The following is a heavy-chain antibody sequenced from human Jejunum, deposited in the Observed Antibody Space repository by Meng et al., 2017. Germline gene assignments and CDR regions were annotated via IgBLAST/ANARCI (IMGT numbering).Heavy chain of an antibody. CDR2: AYYSGSS. D-gene: IGHD2-2*03. CDR3: ARQMDSEYDEGYFFDY. J-gene: IGHJ4*02. Sequence: QLQLQESGPGLVKPSETLSLSCTVSGGSLSSGSPYWGWIRQSPGKGLEWIGTAYYSGSSYYNPSLRSRVIILVDTSKNQFSLRLRSVTAADTAVYYCARQMDSEYDEGYFFDYWGQGILVTVSS. CDR1: GGSLSSGSPY. V-gene: IGHV4-39*01.